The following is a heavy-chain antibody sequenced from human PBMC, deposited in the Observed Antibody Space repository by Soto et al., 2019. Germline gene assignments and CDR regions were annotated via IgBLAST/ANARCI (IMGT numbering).Heavy chain of an antibody. CDR1: GYSISSGYY. Sequence: QVQLQESGPGLVKPSETLSLTCAVSGYSISSGYYWGWIRQPPGKGLEWIGSIYHSGSTYYNPSLKSRVTISVDTSKNQFSLKLSSVTAADTAVYYCAREGAYDSSAVVGYWGQGTLVTVSS. D-gene: IGHD3-22*01. J-gene: IGHJ4*02. CDR3: AREGAYDSSAVVGY. CDR2: IYHSGST. V-gene: IGHV4-38-2*02.